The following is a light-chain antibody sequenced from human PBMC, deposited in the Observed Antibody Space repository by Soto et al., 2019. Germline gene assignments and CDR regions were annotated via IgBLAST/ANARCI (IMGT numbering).Light chain of an antibody. CDR2: DVS. J-gene: IGLJ1*01. CDR1: SSDFGGYNY. Sequence: QSVLTQPRSVSGSPGQSVTISCTGTSSDFGGYNYVSRYQQHPDKAPKLVIYDVSKRPSGVPDRFSGSKSGNTASLTISGLQAEDEADYYCCSYAGNYTPFVFGTGTKVTVL. CDR3: CSYAGNYTPFV. V-gene: IGLV2-11*01.